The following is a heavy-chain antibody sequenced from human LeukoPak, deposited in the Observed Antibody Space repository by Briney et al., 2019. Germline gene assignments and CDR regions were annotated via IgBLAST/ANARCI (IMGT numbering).Heavy chain of an antibody. J-gene: IGHJ4*02. CDR2: INPSGGST. Sequence: ASVKVSCKASGYTFTSYYMHWVRQAPGQGLEWMGIINPSGGSTSYAQKFQGRVTMTRDTSTSTVYMALSSLTSEDTAVYYCARWIVGATTSDYWGQGTLVTVSS. CDR1: GYTFTSYY. CDR3: ARWIVGATTSDY. D-gene: IGHD1-26*01. V-gene: IGHV1-46*01.